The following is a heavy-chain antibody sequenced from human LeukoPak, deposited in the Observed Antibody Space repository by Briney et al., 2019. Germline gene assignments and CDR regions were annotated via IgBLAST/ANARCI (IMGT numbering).Heavy chain of an antibody. V-gene: IGHV3-23*01. CDR1: GFTFSTYA. J-gene: IGHJ4*02. CDR2: ISAGGDST. D-gene: IGHD3-9*01. Sequence: TGGSLRLSCAASGFTFSTYAMSWVRRAPGKGLEWVSGISAGGDSTYYADTVKGRFTTSRDNSKNTLYLQMNSLRAEDTAVYYCAKRDYDILTGYYHAYWGQGTLLTVSS. CDR3: AKRDYDILTGYYHAY.